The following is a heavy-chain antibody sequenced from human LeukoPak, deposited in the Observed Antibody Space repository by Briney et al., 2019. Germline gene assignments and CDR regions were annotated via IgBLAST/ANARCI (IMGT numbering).Heavy chain of an antibody. Sequence: SETLSLTCTVSGGXINSGPYYWSWIRQHPGQGLEWIGYIHYSGSTYYNPSLKSRVTISVDTSKDQFSLKLSSVTAADTAVYYCARGDYWGQGTLVTVSS. J-gene: IGHJ4*02. CDR1: GGXINSGPYY. CDR2: IHYSGST. V-gene: IGHV4-30-4*08. CDR3: ARGDY.